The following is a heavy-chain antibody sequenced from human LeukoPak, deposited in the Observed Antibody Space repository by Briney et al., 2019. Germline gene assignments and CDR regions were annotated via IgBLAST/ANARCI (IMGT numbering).Heavy chain of an antibody. CDR3: ARSAYCSSTSCYSNWNPWNYYYYYMDV. Sequence: ASVKVSCKASGYTFTSYGISWVRQAPGQGLEWMGWISAYNGNTNYAQKLQGRVTMTTDTSTSTAYMELRSLRSDDTAVYYCARSAYCSSTSCYSNWNPWNYYYYYMDVWGKGTTVTVSS. CDR2: ISAYNGNT. J-gene: IGHJ6*03. D-gene: IGHD2-2*02. CDR1: GYTFTSYG. V-gene: IGHV1-18*01.